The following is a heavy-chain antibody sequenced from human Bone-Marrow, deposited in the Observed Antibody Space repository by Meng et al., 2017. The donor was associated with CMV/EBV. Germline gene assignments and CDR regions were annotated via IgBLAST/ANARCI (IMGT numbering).Heavy chain of an antibody. CDR1: GFTFGSYA. Sequence: SGFTFGSYAMSWVRQAPGKGLEWVSAISGSGGSTYYADSVKGRFTISRDNSKNTLYLQMNSLRAEDTAVYYCAKDPSIAVAGTGWFDPWGQGTLVTVSS. V-gene: IGHV3-23*01. CDR2: ISGSGGST. CDR3: AKDPSIAVAGTGWFDP. J-gene: IGHJ5*02. D-gene: IGHD6-19*01.